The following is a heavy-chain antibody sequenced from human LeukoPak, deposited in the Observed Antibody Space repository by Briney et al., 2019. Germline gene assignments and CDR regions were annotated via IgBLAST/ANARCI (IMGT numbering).Heavy chain of an antibody. J-gene: IGHJ4*02. Sequence: GGSLRLSCVASGFPFRSFSMSWVRQAPGKGLEWVSSISSSSTYIYYADSVKGRFTISRDNAQSSLFLQMSTLRDEDTTVYYCGRHGFYCYDNWGQGTLVTVSA. CDR3: GRHGFYCYDN. V-gene: IGHV3-21*04. CDR2: ISSSSTYI. D-gene: IGHD2-15*01. CDR1: GFPFRSFS.